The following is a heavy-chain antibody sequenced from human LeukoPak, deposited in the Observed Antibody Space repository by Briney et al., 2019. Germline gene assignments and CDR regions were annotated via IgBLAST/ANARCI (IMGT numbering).Heavy chain of an antibody. Sequence: PGGSLKISFKGSGYRFTSYWIGWVRQMPGKGLEWMGIIYPGDSDTRYSPSFQGQVTISADKSISTAYLQWSSLKASDTAMYYCARPITMIVVVDSSLAFDIWGQGTMVTVSS. D-gene: IGHD3-22*01. CDR2: IYPGDSDT. CDR3: ARPITMIVVVDSSLAFDI. J-gene: IGHJ3*02. V-gene: IGHV5-51*01. CDR1: GYRFTSYW.